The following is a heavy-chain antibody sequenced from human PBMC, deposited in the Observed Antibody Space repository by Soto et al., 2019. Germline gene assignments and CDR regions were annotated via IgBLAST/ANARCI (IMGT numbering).Heavy chain of an antibody. V-gene: IGHV1-24*01. CDR2: FDPEDGET. Sequence: ASVKVSCKVSGYTLTELSMHWVRQAPGKGLEWMGGFDPEDGETIYAQKFQGRVTMTEDTSTDTAYMELSSLRSEDTAVYYCATQGPYCSSTSCYNRYYYYYYMDVWGKGTTVTVSS. J-gene: IGHJ6*03. CDR1: GYTLTELS. D-gene: IGHD2-2*01. CDR3: ATQGPYCSSTSCYNRYYYYYYMDV.